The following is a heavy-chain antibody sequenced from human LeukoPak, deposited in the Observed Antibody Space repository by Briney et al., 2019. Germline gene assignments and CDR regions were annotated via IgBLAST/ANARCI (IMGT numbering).Heavy chain of an antibody. CDR1: GFTFSNYT. CDR3: ARTYSGSYYFDY. J-gene: IGHJ4*02. D-gene: IGHD6-6*01. V-gene: IGHV3-48*04. CDR2: IPTSGDTM. Sequence: GGSLRLSCAASGFTFSNYTMTWVRQAPGKGLEWVSYIPTSGDTMYYADSVKGRFTISRDNAKNSLYLQMNSLRAEDTAVYYCARTYSGSYYFDYWGQGTLVTVSS.